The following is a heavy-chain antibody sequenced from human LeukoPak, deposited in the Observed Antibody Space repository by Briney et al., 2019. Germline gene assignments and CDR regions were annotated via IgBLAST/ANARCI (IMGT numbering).Heavy chain of an antibody. D-gene: IGHD3-3*01. V-gene: IGHV4-59*10. CDR1: GGSFSGYY. CDR2: IYTSGST. CDR3: ARGEDDFWSGTFDY. J-gene: IGHJ4*02. Sequence: SSETLSLTCAVYGGSFSGYYWSWIRQPAGKGLEWIGRIYTSGSTNYNPSFKSRVTMSVDTSKNQFSLKLSSVTAADTAVYYCARGEDDFWSGTFDYWGQGTLVTVSP.